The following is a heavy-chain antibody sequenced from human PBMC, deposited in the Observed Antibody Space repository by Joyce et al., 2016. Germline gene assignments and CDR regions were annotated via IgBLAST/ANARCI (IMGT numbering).Heavy chain of an antibody. V-gene: IGHV3-21*01. CDR3: GRVDPTEQPIDH. J-gene: IGHJ4*02. D-gene: IGHD6-13*01. Sequence: DSLKGRFTISRDNAKNSLYLQMNSLRAEDTAVYYCGRVDPTEQPIDHWGQGTLVTVSS.